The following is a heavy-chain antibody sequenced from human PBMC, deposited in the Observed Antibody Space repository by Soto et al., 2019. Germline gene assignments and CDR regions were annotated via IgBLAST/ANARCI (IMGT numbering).Heavy chain of an antibody. CDR3: ARHHGPTNSENCFDP. Sequence: QVHLVQSGVEVKTPGASVKVSCQASGYTFFTYDISWVRQAPGQGLEWMGWISTYSGDTKYAQKFQGRVTMTTDTSTTTAYLELRSLRSDDTAVSYCARHHGPTNSENCFDPWGQGTLVTVSS. CDR2: ISTYSGDT. CDR1: GYTFFTYD. D-gene: IGHD5-12*01. V-gene: IGHV1-18*01. J-gene: IGHJ5*02.